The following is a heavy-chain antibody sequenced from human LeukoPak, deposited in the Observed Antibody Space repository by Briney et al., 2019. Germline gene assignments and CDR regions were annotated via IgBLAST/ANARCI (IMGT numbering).Heavy chain of an antibody. CDR3: ARGGYSYGYLFDY. CDR1: GGSISSYY. J-gene: IGHJ4*02. D-gene: IGHD5-18*01. CDR2: IYYSGST. V-gene: IGHV4-59*01. Sequence: SETLSLTCTVSGGSISSYYWNWIRQPPGKGLEWIGYIYYSGSTNYNPSLKSRVTISVDTSKNQFSLKLSSVTAADTAVYYCARGGYSYGYLFDYWGQGTLVTVSS.